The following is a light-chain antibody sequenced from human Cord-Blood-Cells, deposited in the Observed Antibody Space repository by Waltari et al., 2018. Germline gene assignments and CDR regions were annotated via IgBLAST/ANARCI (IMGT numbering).Light chain of an antibody. J-gene: IGKJ1*01. CDR1: QRVSSSY. CDR2: GAS. Sequence: EIVLTQSPGTLSLSPGARATLPCRASQRVSSSYLPWSRQNPGQAPRPLIYGASSRSTCIPDRFNGSGSGTDFTLTITRLEPEDFAVYYCQQYGSSPPTFGQGTKVEIK. CDR3: QQYGSSPPT. V-gene: IGKV3-20*01.